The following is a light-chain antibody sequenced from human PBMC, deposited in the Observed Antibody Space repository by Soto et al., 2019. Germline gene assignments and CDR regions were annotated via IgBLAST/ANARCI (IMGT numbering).Light chain of an antibody. Sequence: DIQVTQSPSSLPASVVHRVTITCLASQAIRNASGWYQQKPWKAAKRLINAASNLQIGVPSRFSGSGSETEFTLTISILQPEDFVPYDCLQYDTYPWTFGQWSKVEIK. CDR2: AAS. CDR1: QAIRNA. CDR3: LQYDTYPWT. V-gene: IGKV1-17*01. J-gene: IGKJ1*01.